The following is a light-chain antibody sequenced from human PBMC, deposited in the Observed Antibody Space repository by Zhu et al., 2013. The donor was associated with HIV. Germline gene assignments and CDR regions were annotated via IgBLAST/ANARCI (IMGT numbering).Light chain of an antibody. J-gene: IGKJ4*01. Sequence: EVVLMQSPGTLSLSPGERATLSCRASQTVSYKHIAWYQQKPGQAPRLLIYGASSRAPGIPDRFSGGGSGTVFTLTITGLEPGDFAVYYCQHYGSLPLTFGGGTKVEI. CDR1: QTVSYKH. CDR2: GAS. V-gene: IGKV3-20*01. CDR3: QHYGSLPLT.